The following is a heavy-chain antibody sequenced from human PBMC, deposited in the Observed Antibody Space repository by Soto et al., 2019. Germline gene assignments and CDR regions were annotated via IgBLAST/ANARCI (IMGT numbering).Heavy chain of an antibody. CDR1: GFTVSSND. CDR3: VSPHSESSNAFDL. Sequence: PGGSLRLSCAASGFTVSSNDMHWVRQPPGKGLEWVALISYDGENQYFTESVRGRLTISRDNSKTAVYLEMNDLRLDDTATYYCVSPHSESSNAFDLWGQGTLVTVSA. D-gene: IGHD3-10*01. V-gene: IGHV3-30*03. CDR2: ISYDGENQ. J-gene: IGHJ5*02.